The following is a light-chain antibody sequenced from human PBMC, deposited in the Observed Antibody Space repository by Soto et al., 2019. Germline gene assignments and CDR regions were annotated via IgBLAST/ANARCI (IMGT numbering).Light chain of an antibody. J-gene: IGKJ4*01. CDR2: GAS. V-gene: IGKV3-15*01. CDR1: QSVSSN. Sequence: EIVMTQSPATLSVSPGERPTLSCRASQSVSSNLAWYPQKPGQAPRLLIYGASTRATGIPARFSGSGSGTEFTLTISSLQSEDFAVYYCQQYNNWPLTFGGGTKVDIK. CDR3: QQYNNWPLT.